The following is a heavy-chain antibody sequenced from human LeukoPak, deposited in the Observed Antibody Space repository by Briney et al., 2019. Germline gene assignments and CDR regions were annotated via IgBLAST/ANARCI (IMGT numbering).Heavy chain of an antibody. Sequence: SSETPSLTCTVSGYSISSAYYWGWIRQPPGKGLEWIGRIYTSGSTNYNPSLKSRVTISVDTSKNQFSLKLSSVTAADTAVYYCARFRVLDAFDIWGQGTMVTVSS. CDR1: GYSISSAYY. J-gene: IGHJ3*02. V-gene: IGHV4-38-2*02. D-gene: IGHD1-1*01. CDR2: IYTSGST. CDR3: ARFRVLDAFDI.